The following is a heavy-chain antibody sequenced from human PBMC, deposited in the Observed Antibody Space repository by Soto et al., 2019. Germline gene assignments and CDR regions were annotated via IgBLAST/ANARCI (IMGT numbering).Heavy chain of an antibody. CDR2: IYYSGST. Sequence: SLSSTCAVSGASISSGDYYWSWIRQPPGKGLEWIGYIYYSGSTYYNPSIKSRFTISRDNAKNSVSLQMNTLRVEDTAVYYCATEDSIIIPAVSDFWGQGTLVTVSS. J-gene: IGHJ4*02. D-gene: IGHD2-2*01. CDR3: ATEDSIIIPAVSDF. CDR1: GASISSGDYY. V-gene: IGHV4-30-4*01.